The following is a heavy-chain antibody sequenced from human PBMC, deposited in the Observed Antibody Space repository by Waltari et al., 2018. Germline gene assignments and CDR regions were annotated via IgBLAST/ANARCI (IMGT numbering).Heavy chain of an antibody. CDR3: ATERAYSGSFLYFDY. Sequence: QVQLVQSGAEVKKPGASVKVSCKVSGYTLTDLTMHRVRQATGKGLEWMGGFDPEDCETIYAQKFQGRVTMTEDTSTDTAYMELSSLRSEDTAVYYCATERAYSGSFLYFDYWGQGTLVTVSS. CDR2: FDPEDCET. D-gene: IGHD1-26*01. V-gene: IGHV1-24*01. J-gene: IGHJ4*02. CDR1: GYTLTDLT.